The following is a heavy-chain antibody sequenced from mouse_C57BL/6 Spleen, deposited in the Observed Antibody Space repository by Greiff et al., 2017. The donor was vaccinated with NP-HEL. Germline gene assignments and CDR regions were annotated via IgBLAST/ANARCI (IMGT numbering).Heavy chain of an antibody. CDR3: ARGGGLGPFDY. CDR2: IYPGDGDT. J-gene: IGHJ2*01. CDR1: GYAFSSSW. D-gene: IGHD4-1*01. V-gene: IGHV1-82*01. Sequence: QVQLKQSGPELVKPGASVKISCKASGYAFSSSWMNWVKQRPGKGLEWIGRIYPGDGDTNYNGKFKGKATLTADKSSSTAYMQLSSLTSEDSAVYFCARGGGLGPFDYWGQGTTLTVSS.